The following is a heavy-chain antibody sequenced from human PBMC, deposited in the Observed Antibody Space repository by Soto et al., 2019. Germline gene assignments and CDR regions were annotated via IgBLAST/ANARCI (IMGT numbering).Heavy chain of an antibody. CDR1: GYTFTSYA. CDR3: ARDQGITTFGVYSMYYYGMDV. D-gene: IGHD3-3*01. V-gene: IGHV1-3*01. Sequence: ASVKVSCKASGYTFTSYAIHWVRQAPGQRLEWMGWINAGNGNTKSSEKFQGRVTMSRATSASTAYLELRSLRSDDTAVYYCARDQGITTFGVYSMYYYGMDVWGQGTLVTVSS. J-gene: IGHJ6*02. CDR2: INAGNGNT.